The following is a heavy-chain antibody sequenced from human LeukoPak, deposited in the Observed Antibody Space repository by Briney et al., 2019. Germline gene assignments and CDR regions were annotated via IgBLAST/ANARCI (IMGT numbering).Heavy chain of an antibody. Sequence: PSETLSLTCTVSGASISSDNYYWSWIRQPPGKGLEWIGYIYYSGSTNYNPSLKSRVTISVDTSKNQFSLKLSSVTAADTAVYYCARQKVVGLRYYYYYGMDVWGQGTTVTVSS. CDR2: IYYSGST. D-gene: IGHD3-10*01. V-gene: IGHV4-61*01. J-gene: IGHJ6*02. CDR3: ARQKVVGLRYYYYYGMDV. CDR1: GASISSDNYY.